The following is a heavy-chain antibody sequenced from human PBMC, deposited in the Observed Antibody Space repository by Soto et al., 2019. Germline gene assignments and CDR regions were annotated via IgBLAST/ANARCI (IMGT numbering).Heavy chain of an antibody. CDR2: SSNSGTYT. D-gene: IGHD3-10*02. CDR3: ARSGDNYNVLDY. J-gene: IGHJ4*02. V-gene: IGHV3-11*06. CDR1: GFTFSDYY. Sequence: GGSLGLSCVASGFTFSDYYMSWVRQAPGKGLEWLSYSSNSGTYTKYAGSVKGRFSISRDNAKNSLYLQINSLRGEDTAIYYCARSGDNYNVLDYWGQGTPVTVSS.